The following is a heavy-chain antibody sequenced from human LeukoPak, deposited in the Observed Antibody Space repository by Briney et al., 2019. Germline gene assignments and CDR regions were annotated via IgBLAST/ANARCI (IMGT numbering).Heavy chain of an antibody. CDR3: ARGSEWQPDYYYSMDV. CDR1: GYTFTGYY. Sequence: GASVKVSCKASGYTFTGYYMHWVRQAPGQGLECMGRINPNSGGTNYAQKFQGRVTMTRDTSIRTAYMELSRLRSDDTAVYYCARGSEWQPDYYYSMDVWGKGTTVTVSS. CDR2: INPNSGGT. J-gene: IGHJ6*03. V-gene: IGHV1-2*06. D-gene: IGHD3-3*01.